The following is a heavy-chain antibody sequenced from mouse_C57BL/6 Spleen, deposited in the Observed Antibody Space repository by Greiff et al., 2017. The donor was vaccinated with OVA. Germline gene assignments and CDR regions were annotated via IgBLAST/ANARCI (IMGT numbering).Heavy chain of an antibody. V-gene: IGHV6-3*01. Sequence: EVKVVESGGGLVQPGGSMKLSCVASGFTFSNYWMNWVRQSPEKGLEWVAQIRLKSDNYATHYAESVKGRFTISRDDSKSSVYLQMNNLRAEDTGIYYCRNWDGWYFDVWGTGTTVTVSS. J-gene: IGHJ1*03. CDR1: GFTFSNYW. CDR3: RNWDGWYFDV. D-gene: IGHD4-1*01. CDR2: IRLKSDNYAT.